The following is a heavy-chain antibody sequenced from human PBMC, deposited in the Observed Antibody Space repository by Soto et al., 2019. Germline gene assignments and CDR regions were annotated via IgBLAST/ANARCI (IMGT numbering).Heavy chain of an antibody. CDR3: TTVFEY. CDR1: GDSISSGYY. J-gene: IGHJ4*02. V-gene: IGHV4-38-2*01. Sequence: SETLSLTCAVSGDSISSGYYWAWIRQPPGKGLEWIGSIYHSGTTYYNPSLKSRVTISVDTSRNQFSLKLSSVTAADSAVYYCTTVFEYWGQGTPVTVSS. D-gene: IGHD1-1*01. CDR2: IYHSGTT.